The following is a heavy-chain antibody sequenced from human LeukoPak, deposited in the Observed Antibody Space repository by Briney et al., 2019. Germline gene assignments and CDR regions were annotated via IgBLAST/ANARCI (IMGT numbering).Heavy chain of an antibody. Sequence: GETLRLSCAASGFTFSTYAMSWVHPAPGKGLEWVSSISGGGETTHYAESVKGRFTISRDNSKNTLYLQMNSLRVEDTAIYYCAKATIEQWLVKVDSFDSWGQGSLVTISS. CDR2: ISGGGETT. CDR1: GFTFSTYA. D-gene: IGHD6-19*01. CDR3: AKATIEQWLVKVDSFDS. V-gene: IGHV3-23*01. J-gene: IGHJ4*02.